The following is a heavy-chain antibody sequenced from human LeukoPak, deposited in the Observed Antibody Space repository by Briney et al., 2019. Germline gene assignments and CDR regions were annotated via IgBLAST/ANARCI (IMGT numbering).Heavy chain of an antibody. V-gene: IGHV4-34*01. CDR3: ARVVAHFDY. Sequence: PSETLSLTCAIYDGSLIGYYWTWIHQPPGKGLEWIGEIDHSGNTNYNPSLKSRVTISVDTSKNQFSLNLSSVTAADTAVYYCARVVAHFDYWGQGTLVTVSS. D-gene: IGHD2-15*01. CDR1: DGSLIGYY. CDR2: IDHSGNT. J-gene: IGHJ4*02.